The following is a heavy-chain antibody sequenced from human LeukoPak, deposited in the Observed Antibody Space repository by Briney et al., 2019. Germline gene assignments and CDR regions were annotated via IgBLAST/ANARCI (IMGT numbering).Heavy chain of an antibody. J-gene: IGHJ4*02. CDR3: ARDLDYCGGDCYNYFDY. V-gene: IGHV4-39*07. CDR1: GGSISSSSYY. CDR2: IYYSGST. D-gene: IGHD2-21*02. Sequence: SETLSLTCTVSGGSISSSSYYWGWIRQPPGTGLEWIGSIYYSGSTYYNPSLKSRVTISVDTSKNQFSLKLSSVTAADTAVYYCARDLDYCGGDCYNYFDYWGQGTLVTVSS.